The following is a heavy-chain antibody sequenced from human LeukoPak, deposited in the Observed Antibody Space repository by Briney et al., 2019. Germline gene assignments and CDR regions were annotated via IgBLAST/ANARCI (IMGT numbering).Heavy chain of an antibody. J-gene: IGHJ4*02. CDR3: ARVEGYSSSWFEY. D-gene: IGHD6-13*01. CDR2: ISYDGSNK. CDR1: GFTFSSYA. Sequence: GGSLRLSCAASGFTFSSYAMHWVRQAPGKGLEWVAVISYDGSNKYYADSVKGRSTISRDNSKNTLYLQMNSLRAEDTAVYYCARVEGYSSSWFEYWGQGTLVTVSS. V-gene: IGHV3-30*04.